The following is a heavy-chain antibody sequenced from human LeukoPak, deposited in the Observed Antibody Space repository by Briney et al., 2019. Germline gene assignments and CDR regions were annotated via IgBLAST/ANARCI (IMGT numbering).Heavy chain of an antibody. V-gene: IGHV4-39*01. CDR2: INHSGST. Sequence: SETLSLTCTVSGGSISSGGYYWSWIRQPLGKGLEWIGEINHSGSTNYNPSLKSRVTISVDTSMNQFSLKLSSVTAADTAVYYCARQDDYGDYGFAYWGQGTLVTVSS. J-gene: IGHJ4*02. CDR1: GGSISSGGYY. CDR3: ARQDDYGDYGFAY. D-gene: IGHD4-17*01.